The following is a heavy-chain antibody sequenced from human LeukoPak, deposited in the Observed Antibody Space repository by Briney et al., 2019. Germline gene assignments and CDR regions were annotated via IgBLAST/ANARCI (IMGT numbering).Heavy chain of an antibody. V-gene: IGHV1-69*13. Sequence: ASVKVSCKASGGTFSSYAISWVRQAPGQGLEWMGGIIPIFGTANYAQKFQGRVTITADESTSTAYMELSSLRSEDTAVYYCAGRWHMVRGAKGPGYYGMDVWGQGTTVTVSS. J-gene: IGHJ6*02. D-gene: IGHD3-10*01. CDR2: IIPIFGTA. CDR1: GGTFSSYA. CDR3: AGRWHMVRGAKGPGYYGMDV.